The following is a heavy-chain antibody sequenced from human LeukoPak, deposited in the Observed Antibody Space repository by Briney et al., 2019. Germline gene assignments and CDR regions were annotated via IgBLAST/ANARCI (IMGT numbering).Heavy chain of an antibody. Sequence: GGSLRLSCAASGFTFSSYWMHWVRQAPGKGLVWVSHINSDGSSTNYADSVKGRFIISRDNAKNTLYLQMNSLRAEDTAVYYCARTGIAARPTVWFDPWGQGTLVTVSS. D-gene: IGHD6-6*01. CDR1: GFTFSSYW. V-gene: IGHV3-74*01. CDR2: INSDGSST. CDR3: ARTGIAARPTVWFDP. J-gene: IGHJ5*02.